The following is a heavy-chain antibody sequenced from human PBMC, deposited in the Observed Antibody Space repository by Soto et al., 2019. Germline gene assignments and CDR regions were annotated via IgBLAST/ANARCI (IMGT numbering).Heavy chain of an antibody. CDR3: ARTRWVTGYYYYYYMDV. J-gene: IGHJ6*03. Sequence: ASVKVSCKASGYTFTSYGISWVRQAPGQGLEWMGWISAYNGNTNYAQKLQGRVTMTTDTSTSTAYMELRSLRSDDTAVYYCARTRWVTGYYYYYYMDVWGKGTTVTVSS. V-gene: IGHV1-18*01. CDR1: GYTFTSYG. CDR2: ISAYNGNT. D-gene: IGHD1-20*01.